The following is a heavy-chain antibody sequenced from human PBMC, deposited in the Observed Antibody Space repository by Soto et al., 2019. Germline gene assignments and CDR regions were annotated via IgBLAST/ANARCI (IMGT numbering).Heavy chain of an antibody. V-gene: IGHV3-11*01. Sequence: QVQLVESGGGLVKPGGSLRLSCAASGFTFSDYYMSWIRRAPGKGLEWVSYISSSDTSIIYYADSVKGRFTISRDNAKNSLYLQMSSLRAEDTAVYYCARDLGYYDSSGYFDYWGQGTLVTVSS. CDR1: GFTFSDYY. J-gene: IGHJ4*02. CDR2: ISSSDTSII. CDR3: ARDLGYYDSSGYFDY. D-gene: IGHD3-22*01.